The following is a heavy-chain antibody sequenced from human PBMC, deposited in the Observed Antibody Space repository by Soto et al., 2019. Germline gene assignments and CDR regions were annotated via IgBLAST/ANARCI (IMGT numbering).Heavy chain of an antibody. J-gene: IGHJ5*02. D-gene: IGHD3-10*02. Sequence: QVQLPESGPWLVKPSETLSLTCTVSVGSVPSGAYYWTWFRRHPGKGLAWIGYIHNTGNTNYNPCLKSRVTISRDPSKNQFSLRVSSVAAADTAVYYCARCSFPNWFDPWGQGTIVNVSS. CDR1: VGSVPSGAYY. V-gene: IGHV4-61*08. CDR2: IHNTGNT. CDR3: ARCSFPNWFDP.